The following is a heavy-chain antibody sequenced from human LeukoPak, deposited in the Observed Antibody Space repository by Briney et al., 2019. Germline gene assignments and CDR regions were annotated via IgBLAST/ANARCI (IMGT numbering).Heavy chain of an antibody. D-gene: IGHD1-26*01. CDR3: ARVEGWELLQFYFDY. Sequence: GGSLRLSCAASGFTFSSYSMNWVRQAPGKGLEWVSSISSSSSYIYYADSVKGRFTISRDNAKNSLYLQMNSLRAEDTAVYYCARVEGWELLQFYFDYWGQGTLVTVSS. CDR2: ISSSSSYI. J-gene: IGHJ4*02. V-gene: IGHV3-21*01. CDR1: GFTFSSYS.